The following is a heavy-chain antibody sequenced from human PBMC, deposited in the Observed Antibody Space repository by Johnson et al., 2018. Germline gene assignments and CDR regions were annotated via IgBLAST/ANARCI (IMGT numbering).Heavy chain of an antibody. CDR3: AKDQAVRHAFDI. V-gene: IGHV3-30*18. J-gene: IGHJ3*02. Sequence: QVQLVESGGGVVQPGRSLRLSCAASGFTFSSYGMYWVRQAPGKGLEWVAAISYDGNTKYYADSVKGRFTISRDNSKSTVYLKMNSLSTEDTAIYSCAKDQAVRHAFDIWGHGTMVTVSS. CDR1: GFTFSSYG. D-gene: IGHD4-11*01. CDR2: ISYDGNTK.